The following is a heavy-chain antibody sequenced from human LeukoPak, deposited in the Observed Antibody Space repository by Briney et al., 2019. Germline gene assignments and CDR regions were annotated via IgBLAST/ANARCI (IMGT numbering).Heavy chain of an antibody. CDR3: AKSRGYNGWGRDPFDY. J-gene: IGHJ4*02. D-gene: IGHD3-10*01. Sequence: PGGSLRLSCAASGFTFDDYAMHWVRQAPGKGLEWVSGITWNSGNIAQADSVKGRFTISRDNAKNSLHLQMDSLRPEDTALYYCAKSRGYNGWGRDPFDYWGQGTLVAAPS. CDR2: ITWNSGNI. V-gene: IGHV3-9*01. CDR1: GFTFDDYA.